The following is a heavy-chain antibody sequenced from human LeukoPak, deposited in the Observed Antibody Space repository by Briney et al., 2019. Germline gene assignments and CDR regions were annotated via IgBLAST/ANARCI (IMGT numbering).Heavy chain of an antibody. Sequence: PGGSLRLSCVASGFTFSSYGMHWVRQAPGKGLEWVAVIWYDGSNKYYADSVKGRFTISRDNSKNTLYLQMNSLRAEDTAVYYCATSWYYDSSGYYPIDYWGQGTLVTVSS. J-gene: IGHJ4*02. CDR1: GFTFSSYG. CDR3: ATSWYYDSSGYYPIDY. V-gene: IGHV3-33*08. CDR2: IWYDGSNK. D-gene: IGHD3-22*01.